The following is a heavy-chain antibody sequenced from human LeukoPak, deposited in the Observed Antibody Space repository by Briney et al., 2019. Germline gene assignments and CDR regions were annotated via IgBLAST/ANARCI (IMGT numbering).Heavy chain of an antibody. D-gene: IGHD1-14*01. CDR2: IKQDGSEK. CDR1: GFTFTSHW. J-gene: IGHJ4*02. Sequence: GGSLRPSCAASGFTFTSHWMSWFRQAPGKGLEWVANIKQDGSEKYYVDSMKGRFTISRDNAKNSPHLQMNSLRAEDTAVYFCARLSVGKIDYWGQGTLVTVSS. V-gene: IGHV3-7*01. CDR3: ARLSVGKIDY.